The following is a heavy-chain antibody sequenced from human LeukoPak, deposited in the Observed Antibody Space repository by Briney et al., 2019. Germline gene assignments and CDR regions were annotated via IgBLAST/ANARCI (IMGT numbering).Heavy chain of an antibody. Sequence: SETLSLTCAVYGGSYSGYYWSWIRQPPGRGLVWIGEISQSGSTNYNPSLKSRITMSVDTSKNQFSLQLRSMTAADTAVYFCARATDDEFYLYYGMDVWGQGTTVTVSS. J-gene: IGHJ6*02. CDR1: GGSYSGYY. CDR3: ARATDDEFYLYYGMDV. CDR2: ISQSGST. D-gene: IGHD3-16*01. V-gene: IGHV4-34*01.